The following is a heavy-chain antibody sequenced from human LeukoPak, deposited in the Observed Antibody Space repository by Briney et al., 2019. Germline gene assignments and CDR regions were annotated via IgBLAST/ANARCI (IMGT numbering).Heavy chain of an antibody. Sequence: GGSLRLSCAASGFTFSSYSMTWVRQAPGKGLEWVSSISSSSSYIYYADSVKGRFTISRDNAKNSLYLQMNSLRAEDTAVYYCARDRSRMHMGYWGQGTLVTVSS. D-gene: IGHD6-13*01. CDR2: ISSSSSYI. J-gene: IGHJ4*02. V-gene: IGHV3-21*01. CDR1: GFTFSSYS. CDR3: ARDRSRMHMGY.